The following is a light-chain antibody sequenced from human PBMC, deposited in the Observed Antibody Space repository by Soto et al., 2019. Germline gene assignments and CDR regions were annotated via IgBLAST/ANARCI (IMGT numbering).Light chain of an antibody. V-gene: IGKV3-20*01. J-gene: IGKJ4*01. CDR2: DAS. CDR1: QSVRNNY. CDR3: QQYGSSPLT. Sequence: EIVLTQSPGTLSLSPGERATVSCRASQSVRNNYLTWYQQKPGQAPRLLIYDASNRAAGIPDRFSGSGSGIDFTLTISRLAPEDSAVYYCQQYGSSPLTFGGGTKVAIK.